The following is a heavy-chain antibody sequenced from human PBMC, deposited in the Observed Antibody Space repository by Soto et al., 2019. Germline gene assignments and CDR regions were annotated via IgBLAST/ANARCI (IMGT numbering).Heavy chain of an antibody. V-gene: IGHV4-59*01. CDR2: MYSSGST. Sequence: QVQLQESGPGLVKPSETLSLTCTVSGGSLSGYYWSWIRQSPGKGLEWMGYMYSSGSTNYNPSLKTRATISIYTSKNVFSLRLTSVTAADTAIYFCARNQRKSLRYYYFMDIWGKGTTVTVSS. CDR3: ARNQRKSLRYYYFMDI. J-gene: IGHJ6*03. CDR1: GGSLSGYY. D-gene: IGHD3-10*01.